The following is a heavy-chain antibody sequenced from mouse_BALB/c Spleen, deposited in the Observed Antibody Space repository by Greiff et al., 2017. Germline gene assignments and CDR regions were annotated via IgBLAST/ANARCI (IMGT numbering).Heavy chain of an antibody. Sequence: QVQLQQSGPGLVQPSQCLSITCTASGFSLTSYGVHWVRQSPGKGLEWLGVIRSGGSTDYNAAFISRLSISKDNSKSQVFFKMNSLQTDDTARYYCARPYYGIAMDYWGQGTSVTVSS. CDR3: ARPYYGIAMDY. D-gene: IGHD1-1*01. CDR2: IRSGGST. CDR1: GFSLTSYG. V-gene: IGHV2-4-1*01. J-gene: IGHJ4*01.